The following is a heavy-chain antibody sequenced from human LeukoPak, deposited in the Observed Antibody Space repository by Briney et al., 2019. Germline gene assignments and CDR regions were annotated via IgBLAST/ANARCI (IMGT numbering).Heavy chain of an antibody. CDR3: ARQFDY. Sequence: PSETLSLTCTVSGGSISGSGYYWGWIRQPPGKGLEWIGGIHYSESSDYNPSLKSRVTISVDTSKNQFSLKLSSVTAADTAVYYCARQFDYWGQGTLVTVSS. J-gene: IGHJ4*02. CDR2: IHYSESS. V-gene: IGHV4-39*01. CDR1: GGSISGSGYY.